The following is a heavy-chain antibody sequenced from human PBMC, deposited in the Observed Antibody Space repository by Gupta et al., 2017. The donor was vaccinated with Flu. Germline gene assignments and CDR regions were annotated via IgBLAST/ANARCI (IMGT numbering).Heavy chain of an antibody. Sequence: QVQLVQSGAEVKKPGASVKVSCKASGYTFTDYYIHWLRQAPGQGLEWMGWINPKSGGTNYAQKFEGRVTMTRDTSITTAYMDLSRLRSDDTAVYYCARERLTIFGVTSNPILYYTGMDVWGQGTTVTVSS. D-gene: IGHD3-3*01. CDR1: GYTFTDYY. J-gene: IGHJ6*02. V-gene: IGHV1-2*02. CDR3: ARERLTIFGVTSNPILYYTGMDV. CDR2: INPKSGGT.